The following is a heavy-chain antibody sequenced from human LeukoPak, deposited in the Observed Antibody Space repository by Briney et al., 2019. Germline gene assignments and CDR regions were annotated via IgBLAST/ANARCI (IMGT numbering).Heavy chain of an antibody. D-gene: IGHD3-16*01. Sequence: GASVKVSCKASGYTFTDYFLHWLRRAPGQGLEWMGWINPKTGATNYAQSFQGRVTMTRDTSITTGNMELNRLTSDDTAVYYCARAYEYGWFDPWGQGTLVTVSS. J-gene: IGHJ5*02. V-gene: IGHV1-2*02. CDR2: INPKTGAT. CDR1: GYTFTDYF. CDR3: ARAYEYGWFDP.